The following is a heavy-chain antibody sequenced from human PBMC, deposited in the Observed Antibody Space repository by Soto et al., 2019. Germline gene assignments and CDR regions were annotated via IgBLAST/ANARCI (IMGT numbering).Heavy chain of an antibody. J-gene: IGHJ6*02. CDR2: IIPIFGTA. CDR1: GGTFSSYA. CDR3: ARGGYCSSTSCYSNYYYYGMDV. V-gene: IGHV1-69*13. D-gene: IGHD2-2*01. Sequence: GASVKVSCKASGGTFSSYAISWVRQAPGQGLEWMGGIIPIFGTANYAQKFQGRVTITADESTSTAYMELSSLRSEDTAMYYCARGGYCSSTSCYSNYYYYGMDVWGQGTTVTVSS.